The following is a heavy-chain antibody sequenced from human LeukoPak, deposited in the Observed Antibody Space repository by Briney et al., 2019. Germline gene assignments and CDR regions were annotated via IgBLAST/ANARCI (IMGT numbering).Heavy chain of an antibody. Sequence: SETLSLTCTVSGGSISSYYWSWIRQPPGKGLEWIGYIYYSGSTNYNLSLKSRVTISVDTSKNQFSLKLSSVTAADTAVYYCARGGAWLRNNWFDPWGQGTLVTVSS. CDR3: ARGGAWLRNNWFDP. V-gene: IGHV4-59*01. CDR2: IYYSGST. J-gene: IGHJ5*02. D-gene: IGHD5-12*01. CDR1: GGSISSYY.